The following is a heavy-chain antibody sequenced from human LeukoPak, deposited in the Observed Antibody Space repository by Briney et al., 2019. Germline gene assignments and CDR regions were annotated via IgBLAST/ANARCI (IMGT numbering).Heavy chain of an antibody. D-gene: IGHD3-9*01. V-gene: IGHV3-23*01. Sequence: GGSLRLSCAASGFTFSSYSMSWVRQAPGEGLEWVSSISGSGDNIHSADSVKGRFTISRDNSKSTLYLHMNSLRAEDTAVYYCAKSIGYFDWFLPFQHWGQGSLVAVSS. CDR1: GFTFSSYS. CDR3: AKSIGYFDWFLPFQH. CDR2: ISGSGDNI. J-gene: IGHJ1*01.